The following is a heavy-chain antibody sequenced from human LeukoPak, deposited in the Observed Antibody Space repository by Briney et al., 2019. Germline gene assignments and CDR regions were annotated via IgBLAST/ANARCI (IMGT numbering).Heavy chain of an antibody. J-gene: IGHJ4*02. Sequence: PGGSLRLSCAASGFTFSSYAMSWVRQAPGKGLEWVSAISGSGGSTYYADSVKGRLTISRDNSKNTLYLQMNSLRAEDTAVYYCAKIWWQQRDFDYWGQGTLVTVSS. CDR2: ISGSGGST. CDR3: AKIWWQQRDFDY. D-gene: IGHD6-13*01. CDR1: GFTFSSYA. V-gene: IGHV3-23*01.